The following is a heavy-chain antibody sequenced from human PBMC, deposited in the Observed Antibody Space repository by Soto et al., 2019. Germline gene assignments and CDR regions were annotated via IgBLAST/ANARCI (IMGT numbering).Heavy chain of an antibody. CDR2: ISGYNGDA. V-gene: IGHV1-18*01. J-gene: IGHJ6*02. Sequence: QGHLVQSGAEVKKPGASVKVSCKASGYTFTRYGISWVRQAPGQGLEWMGWISGYNGDANYAQKFQGRVTMTIDTSTTTVYMELRSLTSDDTAVYYCAKHGQPPYYYYGMEVWGQGTTVTVSS. CDR3: AKHGQPPYYYYGMEV. CDR1: GYTFTRYG.